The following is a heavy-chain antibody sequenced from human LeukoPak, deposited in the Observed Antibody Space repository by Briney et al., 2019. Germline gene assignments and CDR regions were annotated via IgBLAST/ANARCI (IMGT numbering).Heavy chain of an antibody. D-gene: IGHD6-19*01. CDR1: GDTFSSYA. CDR3: ARDYSSGWYGYFQH. J-gene: IGHJ1*01. CDR2: IIPIFGTA. Sequence: GASVKVSCKASGDTFSSYAISWVRQAPGQGLEWMGGIIPIFGTANYAQKFRGRVTITTDESTSTAYMELSSLRSEYTAVYYCARDYSSGWYGYFQHWGQGTLVTVSS. V-gene: IGHV1-69*05.